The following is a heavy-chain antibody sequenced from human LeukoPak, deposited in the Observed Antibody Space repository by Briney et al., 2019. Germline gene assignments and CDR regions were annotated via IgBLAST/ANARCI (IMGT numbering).Heavy chain of an antibody. D-gene: IGHD2-15*01. J-gene: IGHJ4*02. CDR1: GFTFSSPA. CDR3: AKQLGYCSDGSCYFPY. Sequence: GGSLRLSCAASGFTFSSPAMSWVRQAPGKGLEWVSAISNNGGYTYYADSVQGRFTISRDNSKSTLCLQMNSLRAEDTAVYYCAKQLGYCSDGSCYFPYWGQGTQVTVSS. CDR2: ISNNGGYT. V-gene: IGHV3-23*01.